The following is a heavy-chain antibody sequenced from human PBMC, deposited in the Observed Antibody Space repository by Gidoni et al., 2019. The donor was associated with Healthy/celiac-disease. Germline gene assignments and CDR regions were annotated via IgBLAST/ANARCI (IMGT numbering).Heavy chain of an antibody. Sequence: EVQLVETGGGLIQPGGSLRLSCAASGFTVSSNYLSWVRQAPGTGLEWGSVIYSGGRTYDADSVKGRFTISRDNSKNTLYLQMNSLRAEDTAVYYCARDHDSGSYGGACDIWGQGTMVTVSS. CDR3: ARDHDSGSYGGACDI. D-gene: IGHD1-26*01. J-gene: IGHJ3*02. V-gene: IGHV3-53*02. CDR2: IYSGGRT. CDR1: GFTVSSNY.